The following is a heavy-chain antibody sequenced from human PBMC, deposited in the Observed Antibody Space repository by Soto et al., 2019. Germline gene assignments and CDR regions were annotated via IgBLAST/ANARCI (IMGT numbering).Heavy chain of an antibody. CDR1: GFTFSDYY. V-gene: IGHV3-11*01. Sequence: QVQLVESGGGLVKPGGSLRLSCAASGFTFSDYYMSWIRQAPGKGLEWVSYISSSGSTIYYADSVKGRFTISRDNAKNSLYLQMNRLRAEDTAVYSCARDNWEGGYTPTGFHPWGQGTLVTVSS. CDR2: ISSSGSTI. D-gene: IGHD5-12*01. CDR3: ARDNWEGGYTPTGFHP. J-gene: IGHJ5*02.